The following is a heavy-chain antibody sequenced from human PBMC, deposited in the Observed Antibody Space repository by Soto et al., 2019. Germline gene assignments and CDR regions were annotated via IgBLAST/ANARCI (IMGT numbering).Heavy chain of an antibody. D-gene: IGHD3-10*01. V-gene: IGHV3-66*01. CDR3: ARVRFGELLFDY. Sequence: GGSLRLSCAASGFTVSSNYMSWVRQAPGKGLEWVSVIYSGGSTYYADSVKGRFTISRDNSKNTLYLQMNSLRAEDTAVYYCARVRFGELLFDYWGQGTLVTVSS. J-gene: IGHJ4*02. CDR1: GFTVSSNY. CDR2: IYSGGST.